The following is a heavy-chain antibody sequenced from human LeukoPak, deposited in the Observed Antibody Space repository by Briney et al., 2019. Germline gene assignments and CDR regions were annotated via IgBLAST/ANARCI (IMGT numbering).Heavy chain of an antibody. V-gene: IGHV1-69-2*01. CDR3: SNLPVSGTDY. Sequence: ASVKVSCKVSGYAFSDAYMHWVRQAPGKGLEWLGLVDPENGETEYAEKFQGRVTITADTSTDTAYMELSSLKSEDTAMYYCSNLPVSGTDYWGRGTPVIVSS. J-gene: IGHJ4*02. CDR1: GYAFSDAY. D-gene: IGHD1/OR15-1a*01. CDR2: VDPENGET.